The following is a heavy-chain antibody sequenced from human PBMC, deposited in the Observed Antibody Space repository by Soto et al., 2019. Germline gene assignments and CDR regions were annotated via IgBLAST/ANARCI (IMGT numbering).Heavy chain of an antibody. CDR2: IFVSSSII. Sequence: GGSLRLSCVASGFTFSSYSMVWVRQAPGKGLEWVSYIFVSSSIIYYADSVKGLFTVSRDNAQNSVFLLINSLRAEDTAVYYCARDRDWAFDYWGQGTLVTVSS. D-gene: IGHD3-9*01. CDR3: ARDRDWAFDY. CDR1: GFTFSSYS. V-gene: IGHV3-48*04. J-gene: IGHJ4*02.